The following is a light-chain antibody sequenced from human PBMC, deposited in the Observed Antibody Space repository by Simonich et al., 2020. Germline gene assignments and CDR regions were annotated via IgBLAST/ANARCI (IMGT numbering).Light chain of an antibody. J-gene: IGKJ2*01. CDR1: QSVSSY. Sequence: EIVLTQSPATLSLSPGKRATLSCRASQSVSSYLAWYQQKPGQAPRLLIYDASHRATGIPARFSGSGSGTDFTLTISSLEPEDFAVYYCQQRSNWPPTFGQGTKLEIK. CDR2: DAS. CDR3: QQRSNWPPT. V-gene: IGKV3-11*01.